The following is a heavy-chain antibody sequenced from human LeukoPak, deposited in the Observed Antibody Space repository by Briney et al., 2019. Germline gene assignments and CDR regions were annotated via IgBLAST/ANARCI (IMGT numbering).Heavy chain of an antibody. CDR2: INTISGGT. Sequence: ASVKVSCKASGYTFTDYYMHWVRQAPGQGFEWMGWINTISGGTNYAQKFQGRVTMTRDTSNSTAYMALSRLTSDDTAVYYYARGREVAGTVAYWGQGTLVTVSS. D-gene: IGHD6-19*01. CDR3: ARGREVAGTVAY. CDR1: GYTFTDYY. V-gene: IGHV1-2*02. J-gene: IGHJ4*02.